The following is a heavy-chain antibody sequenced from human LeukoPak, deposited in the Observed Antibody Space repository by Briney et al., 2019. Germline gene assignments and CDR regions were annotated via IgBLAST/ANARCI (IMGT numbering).Heavy chain of an antibody. V-gene: IGHV3-30*02. CDR2: IRYDGSNK. CDR1: GFTFSSYD. J-gene: IGHJ6*03. Sequence: PGGSLRLSCAASGFTFSSYDIHWVRQAPGKGLEWVAFIRYDGSNKYYADSVRGRFTISRDNSKHTLYLQMNSLRAEDTAVYFCAKGSKAVLFTRDHYMDVWGKGTTVTISS. CDR3: AKGSKAVLFTRDHYMDV. D-gene: IGHD6-19*01.